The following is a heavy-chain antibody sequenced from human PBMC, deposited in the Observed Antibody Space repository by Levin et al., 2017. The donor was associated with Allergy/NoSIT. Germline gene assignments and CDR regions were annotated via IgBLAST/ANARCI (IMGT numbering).Heavy chain of an antibody. Sequence: PGGSLRLSCAASGFTFSSYAMSWVRQAPGKGLEWVSAISGSGGSTYYADSVKGRFTISRDNSKNTLYLQMNSLRAEDTAVYYCAKDIAAAGTRSYFDYWGQGTLVTVSS. CDR1: GFTFSSYA. V-gene: IGHV3-23*01. D-gene: IGHD6-13*01. CDR3: AKDIAAAGTRSYFDY. J-gene: IGHJ4*02. CDR2: ISGSGGST.